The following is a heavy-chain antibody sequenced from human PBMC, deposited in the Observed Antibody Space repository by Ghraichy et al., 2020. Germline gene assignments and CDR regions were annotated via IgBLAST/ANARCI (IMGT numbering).Heavy chain of an antibody. CDR2: IYYSGST. CDR3: ARRRRGIGYFDY. D-gene: IGHD3-3*02. Sequence: SETLSLTCTVSGGSISSSSYYWGWIRQPPGKGLEWIGSIYYSGSTYYNPSLKSRVTISVDTSKNQFSLKLSSVTAADTAVYYCARRRRGIGYFDYWGQGTLVTVSS. J-gene: IGHJ4*02. CDR1: GGSISSSSYY. V-gene: IGHV4-39*01.